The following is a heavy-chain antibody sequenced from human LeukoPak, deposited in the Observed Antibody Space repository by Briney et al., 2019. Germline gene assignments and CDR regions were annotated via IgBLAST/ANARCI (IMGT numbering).Heavy chain of an antibody. CDR3: ARDPPSRGTRYFDY. D-gene: IGHD3-16*01. Sequence: PGGSLRLSCAASGFTFSSYGMNWVRQAPGKGLEWVSSISSTSTYIDYADSVKGRFTISRDNAKNSLYLQMDSLRAEDTAVYYCARDPPSRGTRYFDYWGQGTLVTVSS. CDR2: ISSTSTYI. J-gene: IGHJ4*02. V-gene: IGHV3-21*01. CDR1: GFTFSSYG.